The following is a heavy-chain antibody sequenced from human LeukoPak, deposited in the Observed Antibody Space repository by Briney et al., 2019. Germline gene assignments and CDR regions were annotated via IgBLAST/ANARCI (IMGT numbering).Heavy chain of an antibody. CDR2: IYHSGST. D-gene: IGHD6-6*01. CDR3: ARGRQFIAARKYYFDY. Sequence: SETLSLTCTVSGYSISSGYYWGWIRQPPGKGLEWIGSIYHSGSTYYNPSLKSRVTISVDTSKNQFSLKLSSVTAADTAVYYCARGRQFIAARKYYFDYWGQGTLVTVSS. V-gene: IGHV4-38-2*02. J-gene: IGHJ4*02. CDR1: GYSISSGYY.